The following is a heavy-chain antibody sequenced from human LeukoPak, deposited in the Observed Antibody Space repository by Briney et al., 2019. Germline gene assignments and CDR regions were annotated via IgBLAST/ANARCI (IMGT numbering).Heavy chain of an antibody. D-gene: IGHD3/OR15-3a*01. V-gene: IGHV4-61*02. CDR2: IENSGTT. CDR1: DASVSGGYRY. CDR3: ASLDDPHRSGYYKDV. J-gene: IGHJ6*03. Sequence: SETLSLTCTVSDASVSGGYRYWSWIRQPAGKGLEWIGRIENSGTTYYNPSLESRVTTSVDTSKNQFYLSLRSVTAADTAVYFCASLDDPHRSGYYKDVWGKGTTVTVSS.